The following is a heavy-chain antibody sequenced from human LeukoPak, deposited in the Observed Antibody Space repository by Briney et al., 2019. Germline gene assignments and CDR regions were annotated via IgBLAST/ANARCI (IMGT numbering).Heavy chain of an antibody. V-gene: IGHV4-34*01. CDR2: INHSGST. J-gene: IGHJ5*02. D-gene: IGHD2-8*01. CDR3: ARGTPHIVLMVYARRRWFDP. CDR1: GGSFSGYY. Sequence: SGTPSLTCAVYGGSFSGYYWSWIRQPPGKGLEWIGEINHSGSTNYNPSLKSRVTISVDTSKNQFSLKLSSVTAADTAVYYCARGTPHIVLMVYARRRWFDPWGQGTLVTVSS.